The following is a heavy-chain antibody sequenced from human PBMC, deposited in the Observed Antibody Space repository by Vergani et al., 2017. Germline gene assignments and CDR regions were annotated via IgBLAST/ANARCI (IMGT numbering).Heavy chain of an antibody. CDR3: ARDCSSTSCYYY. CDR2: IYTSGST. J-gene: IGHJ4*02. V-gene: IGHV4-61*02. CDR1: GGSISSGSYY. Sequence: QVQLQESGPGLLKPSQTLSLTCTVSGGSISSGSYYWSWIRQPAGKGLEWIGRIYTSGSTNYNPSLKSRVTMSVDTSKNQFSLKLSSVTAADTAVYYCARDCSSTSCYYYWGQGTLVTVSS. D-gene: IGHD2-2*01.